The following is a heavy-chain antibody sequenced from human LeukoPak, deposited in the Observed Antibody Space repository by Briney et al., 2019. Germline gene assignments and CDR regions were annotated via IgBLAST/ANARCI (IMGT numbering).Heavy chain of an antibody. V-gene: IGHV1-69*06. CDR3: ARDLVPAAKGPAYNWFDP. CDR1: GCTFTSYG. CDR2: IIPIFGTA. D-gene: IGHD2-2*01. Sequence: GASVKVSCKASGCTFTSYGISWVRQAPGQGLEWMGGIIPIFGTANYAQKFQGRVTITADKSTSTAYMELSSLRSEDTAVYYCARDLVPAAKGPAYNWFDPWGQGTLVTVSS. J-gene: IGHJ5*02.